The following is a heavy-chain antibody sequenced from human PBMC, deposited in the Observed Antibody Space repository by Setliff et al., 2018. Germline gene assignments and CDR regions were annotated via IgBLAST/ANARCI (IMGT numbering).Heavy chain of an antibody. CDR2: IYPDGTT. CDR3: ARGINSVSWTPKY. CDR1: ADSMTNNF. V-gene: IGHV4-4*08. J-gene: IGHJ4*02. Sequence: LSLTCIVSADSMTNNFWTWIRRPPGKGLEWIGYIYPDGTTNYNPSLKSRMTISLDMSKNQFSLTLRSVTAADTAMYYCARGINSVSWTPKYWGRGTLVTVS. D-gene: IGHD6-13*01.